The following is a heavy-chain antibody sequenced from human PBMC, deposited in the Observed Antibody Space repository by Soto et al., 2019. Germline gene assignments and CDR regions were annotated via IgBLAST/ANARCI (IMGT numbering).Heavy chain of an antibody. Sequence: PSETLSLTCTVSGGSISSGGYYWGWIRQHPGKGLEWIGYIYYSGSTYYNPSLKSRVTISVDTSKNQFSLKLSSVTAADTAVYYCAREKGRDYYDILTGYYEAIGFDYWGQGTLVTVPS. CDR3: AREKGRDYYDILTGYYEAIGFDY. CDR2: IYYSGST. J-gene: IGHJ4*02. V-gene: IGHV4-31*03. CDR1: GGSISSGGYY. D-gene: IGHD3-9*01.